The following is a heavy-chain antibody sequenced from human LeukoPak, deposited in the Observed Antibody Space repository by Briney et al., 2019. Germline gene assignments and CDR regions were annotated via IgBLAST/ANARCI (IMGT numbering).Heavy chain of an antibody. J-gene: IGHJ4*02. CDR2: INPNSGGT. CDR3: ARDASRIAAAARYLDY. Sequence: ASVKVSCKASGYTSTGYYMHWVRQAPGQGLEWMGWINPNSGGTNYAQKFQGRVTMTRDTSISTAYMELSRLRSDDTAVYYCARDASRIAAAARYLDYWGQGTLVTVSS. D-gene: IGHD6-13*01. CDR1: GYTSTGYY. V-gene: IGHV1-2*02.